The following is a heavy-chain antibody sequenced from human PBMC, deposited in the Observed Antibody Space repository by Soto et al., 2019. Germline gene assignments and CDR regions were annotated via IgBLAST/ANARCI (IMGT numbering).Heavy chain of an antibody. CDR1: WFTVSNTY. CDR2: IYTAGGT. D-gene: IGHD2-2*01. J-gene: IGHJ5*02. V-gene: IGHV3-53*02. Sequence: EVQLVETGGGLIQPGGSLRLSCAASWFTVSNTYMTWVRQPPGKGLECVSVIYTAGGTNYADSVKGRFIISRDNSKNALYLQMNSLRAEDTAVYYCARALPVAKGGFDPWGQGTLVTVSS. CDR3: ARALPVAKGGFDP.